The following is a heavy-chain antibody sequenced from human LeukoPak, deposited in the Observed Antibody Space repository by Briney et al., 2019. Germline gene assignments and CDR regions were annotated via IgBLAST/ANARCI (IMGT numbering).Heavy chain of an antibody. CDR1: GFTFSSYS. V-gene: IGHV3-21*01. CDR3: ARDWSGWYDCDS. D-gene: IGHD6-19*01. Sequence: PGGSLRLSCAASGFTFSSYSMNWVRQAPGKGLEWVSSISSSSSYIYYADSVKGRFTISRDNAKNSLYLQMNSLRAEDTAVYYCARDWSGWYDCDSWGQGTLVTVSS. J-gene: IGHJ4*02. CDR2: ISSSSSYI.